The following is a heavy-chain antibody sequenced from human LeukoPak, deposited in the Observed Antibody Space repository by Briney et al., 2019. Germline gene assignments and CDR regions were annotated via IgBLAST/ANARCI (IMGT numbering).Heavy chain of an antibody. CDR1: GYTFTSYG. CDR2: ISAYNGNT. Sequence: ASEKVSCKASGYTFTSYGISWVRQAPGQGLEWMGWISAYNGNTNYAQKLQGRVTMTTDTSTSTAYMELRSLRSDDTAVCYCARGVTMVRGVYNWFDPWGQGTLVTVSS. J-gene: IGHJ5*02. CDR3: ARGVTMVRGVYNWFDP. V-gene: IGHV1-18*01. D-gene: IGHD3-10*01.